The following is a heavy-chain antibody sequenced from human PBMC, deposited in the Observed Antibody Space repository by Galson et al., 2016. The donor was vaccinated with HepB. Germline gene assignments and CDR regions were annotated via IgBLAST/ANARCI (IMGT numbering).Heavy chain of an antibody. Sequence: SLRLSCAASGFTFSSYAMSWVRQAPGKGLEWVSEVSGSADSTYYADSAKGRFTISRDNAKSALYLQMNSLRAEDTALYYCAKDYDFLTGYFSALGHWGQGTLVTVSS. D-gene: IGHD3-9*01. J-gene: IGHJ4*02. CDR3: AKDYDFLTGYFSALGH. CDR2: VSGSADST. V-gene: IGHV3-23*01. CDR1: GFTFSSYA.